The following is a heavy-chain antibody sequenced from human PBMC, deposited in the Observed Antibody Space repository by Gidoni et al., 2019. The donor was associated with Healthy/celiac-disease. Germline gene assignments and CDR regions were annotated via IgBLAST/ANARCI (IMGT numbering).Heavy chain of an antibody. CDR3: ARNTVITGGFDI. CDR2: IYSSGST. D-gene: IGHD4-17*01. J-gene: IGHJ3*02. V-gene: IGHV4-30-4*01. Sequence: QVQLQESGPGLVKPSQTLSLTCTVSGGSISSGDYYWSWIRQPPGKGLEWIGYIYSSGSTYHNPSLKSRVTISVDTSKNQFSLKLSSVTAADTAVYYCARNTVITGGFDIWGQGTMVTVSS. CDR1: GGSISSGDYY.